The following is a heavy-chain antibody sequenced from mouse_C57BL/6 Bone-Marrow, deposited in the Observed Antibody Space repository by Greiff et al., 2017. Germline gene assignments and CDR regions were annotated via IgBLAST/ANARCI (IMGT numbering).Heavy chain of an antibody. J-gene: IGHJ1*03. D-gene: IGHD1-1*01. CDR1: GYTFTNYW. CDR3: ARKAGNDYGSSYGYFDV. V-gene: IGHV1-63*01. CDR2: IYPGGGYT. Sequence: VQLQQSGAELVRPGTSVKMSCKASGYTFTNYWIGWAKQRPGHGLEWIGDIYPGGGYTNYNEKFKGKATLTADKSSSTAYMQLSSLTSEDSAIYYCARKAGNDYGSSYGYFDVWGTGTTVTVSS.